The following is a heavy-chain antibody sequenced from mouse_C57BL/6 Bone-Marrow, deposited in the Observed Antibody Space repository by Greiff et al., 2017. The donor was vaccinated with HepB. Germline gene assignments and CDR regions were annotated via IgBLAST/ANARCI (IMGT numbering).Heavy chain of an antibody. CDR3: ARNWAYYSNYNWYFDV. J-gene: IGHJ1*03. D-gene: IGHD2-5*01. V-gene: IGHV2-2*01. Sequence: VKLMESGPGLVQPSQSLSITCTVSGFSLTSYGVHWVRQSPGKGLEWLGVIWSGGSTDYNAAFISRLSISKDNSKSQVFFKMNSLQADDTAIYYCARNWAYYSNYNWYFDVWGTGTTVTVSS. CDR1: GFSLTSYG. CDR2: IWSGGST.